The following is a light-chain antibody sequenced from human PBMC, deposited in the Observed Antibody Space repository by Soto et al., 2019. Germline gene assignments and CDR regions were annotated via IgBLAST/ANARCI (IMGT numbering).Light chain of an antibody. J-gene: IGKJ3*01. CDR2: DTS. V-gene: IGKV3-20*01. CDR3: QLYRSSPRFT. CDR1: QSVRSSS. Sequence: EIVLTQSPGTLSLSPGETATLACKASQSVRSSSLAWYQQKPGQAPRLLIYDTSSRATGIPDRFTGSGSGTDFTLTISRLEPEDFAVYYCQLYRSSPRFTFGPGAKVVI.